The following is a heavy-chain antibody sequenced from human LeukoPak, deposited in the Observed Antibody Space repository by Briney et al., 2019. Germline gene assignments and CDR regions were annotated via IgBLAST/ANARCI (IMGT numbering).Heavy chain of an antibody. CDR1: GFTFSSYE. CDR3: ARASGYSSGWYELGDAFDI. D-gene: IGHD6-19*01. J-gene: IGHJ3*02. Sequence: GGSLRLSCAASGFTFSSYEMNWVRQAPGKGLEWVSYISSSGSIIYYADSVKGRFTISRDNAKNSLYLQMNSLRAEDTAVYYCARASGYSSGWYELGDAFDIWGQGTMVTVSS. CDR2: ISSSGSII. V-gene: IGHV3-48*03.